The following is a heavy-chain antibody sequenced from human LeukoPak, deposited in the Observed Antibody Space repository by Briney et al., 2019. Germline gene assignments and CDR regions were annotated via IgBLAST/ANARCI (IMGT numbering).Heavy chain of an antibody. V-gene: IGHV3-23*01. CDR1: GFTLDRYA. D-gene: IGHD6-19*01. Sequence: QPGGSLRLPCATSGFTLDRYAMSWVRQAPGKGLEWISAITNNNGKTYYADSVRGRFTISRDTFKNTLYLQMDTLGAEDTAMYYCAKDHPSSGWPAFEAWGPGTLVTVSS. CDR2: ITNNNGKT. CDR3: AKDHPSSGWPAFEA. J-gene: IGHJ5*02.